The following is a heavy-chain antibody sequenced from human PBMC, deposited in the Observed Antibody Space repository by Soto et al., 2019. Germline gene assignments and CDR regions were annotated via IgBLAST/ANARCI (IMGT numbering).Heavy chain of an antibody. CDR1: GGSISSSNW. CDR3: TRGLFSGSYYSGGWYYFDS. CDR2: INHSGSS. V-gene: IGHV4-4*02. D-gene: IGHD1-26*01. Sequence: SETLSLTCAVSGGSISSSNWWSWVRQPPGKGLEWIGEINHSGSSIYNPSLKNRVTISTMSNNKFSLELSSVTAADTAVYYCTRGLFSGSYYSGGWYYFDSWGQGTMVTVS. J-gene: IGHJ4*02.